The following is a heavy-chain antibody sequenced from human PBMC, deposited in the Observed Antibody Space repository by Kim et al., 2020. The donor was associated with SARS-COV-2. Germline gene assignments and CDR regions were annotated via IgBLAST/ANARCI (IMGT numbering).Heavy chain of an antibody. CDR2: ISYDGSNI. D-gene: IGHD1-1*01. J-gene: IGHJ6*02. CDR3: AKKPDDRSTWGQHGMDV. CDR1: GFTFGIYG. Sequence: GGSLRLSCVASGFTFGIYGMHWARQAPGKGLQWVAVISYDGSNIYYADSVKGRFTISRDNSKNTLYLQMNSVRAEDTAVYYCAKKPDDRSTWGQHGMDVWGQGTTVTVSS. V-gene: IGHV3-30*18.